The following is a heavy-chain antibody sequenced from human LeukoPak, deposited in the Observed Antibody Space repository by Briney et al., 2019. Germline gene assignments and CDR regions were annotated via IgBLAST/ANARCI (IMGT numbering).Heavy chain of an antibody. Sequence: GTSVKVSCKASGGTFSSYAISWVRQAPGQGLEWMGGIIPIFGTANYAQKFQGRVTITADKSTSTAYMELSSLRAEDTAVYYCARFTTYGAHFDYWGQGTLVTVSS. CDR2: IIPIFGTA. J-gene: IGHJ4*02. D-gene: IGHD1-1*01. V-gene: IGHV1-69*06. CDR3: ARFTTYGAHFDY. CDR1: GGTFSSYA.